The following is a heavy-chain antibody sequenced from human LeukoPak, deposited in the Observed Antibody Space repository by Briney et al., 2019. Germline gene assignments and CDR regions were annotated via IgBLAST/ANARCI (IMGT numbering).Heavy chain of an antibody. Sequence: GGSLRLSCAASGFTFSDYYMSWIRQAPGRGLEWVSYVSSSGSTIYYADSVKGRFTISRDNAKNSLYLQMNSLRAEDTAVYYCARGAKRQKLVPPKRYYYYMDVWGKGTTVTVSS. CDR1: GFTFSDYY. J-gene: IGHJ6*03. D-gene: IGHD6-13*01. CDR3: ARGAKRQKLVPPKRYYYYMDV. CDR2: VSSSGSTI. V-gene: IGHV3-11*04.